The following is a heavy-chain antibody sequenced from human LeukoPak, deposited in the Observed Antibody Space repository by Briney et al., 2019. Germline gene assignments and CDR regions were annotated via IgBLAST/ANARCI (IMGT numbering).Heavy chain of an antibody. CDR2: IYHSGST. Sequence: SETLSLTCAVSGYSISSGYYWGWIRQPPGKGLEWIGSIYHSGSTYYNPSLKSRVTISVDTSKNQFSLKLSSVTAADTAVYYCARHSRSSIFGAVMAVSYWGQGTLVTVSS. CDR1: GYSISSGYY. J-gene: IGHJ4*02. D-gene: IGHD3-3*01. CDR3: ARHSRSSIFGAVMAVSY. V-gene: IGHV4-38-2*01.